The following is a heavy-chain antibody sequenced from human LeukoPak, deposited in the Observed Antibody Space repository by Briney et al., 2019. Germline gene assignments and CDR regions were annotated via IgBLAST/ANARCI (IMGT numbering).Heavy chain of an antibody. Sequence: SETLSLTCAVSGGPIRSSNWWSWLRQPPGKWLEWIGEIYHSGSTNYNPSLKSRVTISVDTSKNQFSLKLSSVTAADTAVYYCSRHLYYYDSRWFDPWGQGTLVTVSS. CDR3: SRHLYYYDSRWFDP. J-gene: IGHJ5*02. V-gene: IGHV4-4*02. CDR2: IYHSGST. CDR1: GGPIRSSNW. D-gene: IGHD3-22*01.